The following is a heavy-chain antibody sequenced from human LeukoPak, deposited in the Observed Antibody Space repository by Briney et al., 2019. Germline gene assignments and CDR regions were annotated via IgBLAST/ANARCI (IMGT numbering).Heavy chain of an antibody. CDR2: IYYSGST. Sequence: SETLSLTCTVSGSSISSYYWSWIRQPPGKGLEWIGYIYYSGSTNYNPSLKSRVTISVDTSKNQFSLKLSSVTAADTAVYYCARHAVGWLQPSGGMDVWGQGTTVTVSS. CDR3: ARHAVGWLQPSGGMDV. V-gene: IGHV4-59*08. CDR1: GSSISSYY. D-gene: IGHD5-24*01. J-gene: IGHJ6*02.